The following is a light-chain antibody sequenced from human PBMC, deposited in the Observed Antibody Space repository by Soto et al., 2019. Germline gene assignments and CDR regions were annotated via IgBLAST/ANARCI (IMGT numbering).Light chain of an antibody. J-gene: IGLJ3*02. Sequence: QSVLTQSPSVSATPGQKVTISCSGSRSNIGGNYVSWYQQFPGSAPRLLIYDTNKNFSGTPDRFFGSKSGTSATLGITGLQTEDEATYFCAVYDDTLSAGRVMFGGGTKLTVL. CDR3: AVYDDTLSAGRVM. CDR1: RSNIGGNY. V-gene: IGLV1-51*01. CDR2: DTN.